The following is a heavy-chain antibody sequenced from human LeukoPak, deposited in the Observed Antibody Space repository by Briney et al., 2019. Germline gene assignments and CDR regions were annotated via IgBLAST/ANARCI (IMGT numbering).Heavy chain of an antibody. Sequence: GASVKVSCKASGYTLTSYGISWVRQAPGQGLEWMGWISAYNGNTRYAQKPQGRVTMTTDSSTSTAYMELRSLRSDDTAVYYCARAPLLWFGESRPGMRYFDLWGRGTLVTVSS. CDR2: ISAYNGNT. D-gene: IGHD3-10*01. CDR3: ARAPLLWFGESRPGMRYFDL. V-gene: IGHV1-18*01. J-gene: IGHJ2*01. CDR1: GYTLTSYG.